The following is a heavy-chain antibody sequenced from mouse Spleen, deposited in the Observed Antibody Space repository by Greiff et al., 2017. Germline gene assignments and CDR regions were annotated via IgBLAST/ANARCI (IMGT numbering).Heavy chain of an antibody. V-gene: IGHV1-52*01. D-gene: IGHD1-1*01. CDR2: IDPSDSET. CDR3: AREVNYYGSRQFFDY. J-gene: IGHJ2*01. Sequence: QVQLQQPGAELVRPGSSVKLSCKASGYTFTSYWMHWVKQRPIQGLEWIGNIDPSDSETHYNQKFKDKATLTVDKSSSTAYMQLSSLTSEDSAVYYCAREVNYYGSRQFFDYWGQGTTLTVSS. CDR1: GYTFTSYW.